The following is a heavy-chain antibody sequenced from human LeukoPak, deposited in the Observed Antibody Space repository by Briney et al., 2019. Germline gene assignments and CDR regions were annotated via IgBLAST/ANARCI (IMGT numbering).Heavy chain of an antibody. CDR2: IRSKAYGGTT. V-gene: IGHV3-49*04. CDR1: GFTFGDYA. Sequence: PGGSLRLSCTASGFTFGDYAMSWVRQAPGKGLEWVGFIRSKAYGGTTEYAASVKGRFTISRDDSKSIAYLQMNSLKTEDTAVYYCTRDWPSHHDPPDAFDIWGQGTMVTVSS. D-gene: IGHD2-2*01. J-gene: IGHJ3*02. CDR3: TRDWPSHHDPPDAFDI.